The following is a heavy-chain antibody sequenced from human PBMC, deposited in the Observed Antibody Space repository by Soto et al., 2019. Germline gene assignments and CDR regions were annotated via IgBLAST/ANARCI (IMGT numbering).Heavy chain of an antibody. J-gene: IGHJ6*02. CDR2: ISAAGDP. V-gene: IGHV3-13*05. Sequence: EVQLVESGGGLVQPGGSLRLSCEASGFTFRNYDMHWVRQGTGKGLEWVSGISAAGDPDYADSVEGRFTISRENAQNSFFRPMNSLRVGDTAVYYCARTDSDVYGLDVWGQGPTVIVSS. D-gene: IGHD5-18*01. CDR1: GFTFRNYD. CDR3: ARTDSDVYGLDV.